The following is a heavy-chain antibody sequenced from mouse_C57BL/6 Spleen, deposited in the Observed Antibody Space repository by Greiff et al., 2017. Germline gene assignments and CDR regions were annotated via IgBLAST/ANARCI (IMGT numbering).Heavy chain of an antibody. J-gene: IGHJ4*01. Sequence: QVQLQQSGAELVKPGASVKMSCKASGYTFTTYPIEWMKQNHGKSLEWIGNFHPYNDDTKYNEKFKGKDTLTVEKSSSTFYLELSRLTSADAAVYYCARRGYYGSSYSYAMDYWGKGTSVTVAS. CDR2: FHPYNDDT. V-gene: IGHV1-47*01. CDR3: ARRGYYGSSYSYAMDY. CDR1: GYTFTTYP. D-gene: IGHD1-1*01.